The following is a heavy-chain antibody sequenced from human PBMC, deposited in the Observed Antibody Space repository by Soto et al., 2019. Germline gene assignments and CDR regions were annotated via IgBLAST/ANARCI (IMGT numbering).Heavy chain of an antibody. Sequence: ASVKVSCKASGYTFTSYGISWVRQAPGQGLEWMGWISAYNGNTNYAQKLQGRGTMTTDTSTSTAYMELRSLRSDDTAVYSWGRDSFRRVTLGSYDYWGQGHLVTVSS. J-gene: IGHJ4*02. CDR2: ISAYNGNT. D-gene: IGHD3-10*01. V-gene: IGHV1-18*01. CDR3: GRDSFRRVTLGSYDY. CDR1: GYTFTSYG.